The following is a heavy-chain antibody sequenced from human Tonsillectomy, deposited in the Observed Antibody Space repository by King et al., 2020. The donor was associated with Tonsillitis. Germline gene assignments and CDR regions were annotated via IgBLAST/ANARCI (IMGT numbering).Heavy chain of an antibody. CDR2: IYHSGFT. Sequence: QLQESGSGLVKPSQTLSLTCAVSGGSISSGGYSCSWIRQPPGKGLEWIGYIYHSGFTYYNTSLKSRVYISVDRSKNQFSLKLTSVTAADTAVYYCARGDWYFDLWGRGTLVTVSS. D-gene: IGHD3-10*01. CDR1: GGSISSGGYS. J-gene: IGHJ2*01. CDR3: ARGDWYFDL. V-gene: IGHV4-30-2*01.